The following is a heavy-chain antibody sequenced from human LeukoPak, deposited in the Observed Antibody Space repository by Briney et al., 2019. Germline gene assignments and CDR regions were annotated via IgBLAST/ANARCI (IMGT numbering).Heavy chain of an antibody. Sequence: SETLSLTCAVYGGSFSDYYWSWIRQPPGKGLEWIGSIYYSGSTYYNPSLKSRVTISVDTSKNQFSLELSSVTAADTAVYYCARQRGDVVPAPDGMDVWGQGTTVTVSS. D-gene: IGHD2-2*01. CDR1: GGSFSDYY. V-gene: IGHV4-34*01. CDR2: IYYSGST. J-gene: IGHJ6*02. CDR3: ARQRGDVVPAPDGMDV.